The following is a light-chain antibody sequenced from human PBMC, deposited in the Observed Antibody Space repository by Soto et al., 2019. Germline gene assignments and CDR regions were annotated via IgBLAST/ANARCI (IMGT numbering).Light chain of an antibody. CDR3: QQLFDSPIT. J-gene: IGKJ5*01. V-gene: IGKV1-5*03. CDR1: QSISSW. CDR2: KAS. Sequence: IQLTKSPSTLSASVGDRVTITCLASQSISSWLAWYQQKPGKAPKLLIYKASSLESGVPSRFSGSGSGTEFTLTISSLQPDDFTTYYCQQLFDSPITFGQGTRLEI.